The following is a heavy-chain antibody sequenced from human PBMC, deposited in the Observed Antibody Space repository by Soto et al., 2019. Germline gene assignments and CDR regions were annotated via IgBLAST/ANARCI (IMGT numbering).Heavy chain of an antibody. D-gene: IGHD3-3*01. CDR3: ARVDVFRFLEWLI. CDR2: ISPYNGNT. J-gene: IGHJ4*02. V-gene: IGHV1-18*04. CDR1: GYTFTNYG. Sequence: ASVKVSCKASGYTFTNYGISWVRQAPGQGLEWMGGISPYNGNTNYAQNLQGRVTITTDKSTSTAYMELRSLRSEDTAVYYCARVDVFRFLEWLIWGQGTLVTVSS.